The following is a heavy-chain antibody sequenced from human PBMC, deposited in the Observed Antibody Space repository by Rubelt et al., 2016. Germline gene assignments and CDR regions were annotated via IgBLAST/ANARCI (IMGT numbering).Heavy chain of an antibody. Sequence: QVQLVQSGAEVKKPGASVKVSCKASGYTFTSYGISWVRQAPGQGLEWMGWISAYNGNTNYAQKLQGRVTMTTDTSTSTAYMELRSLRSDDTAVDDCARDVGGNSVLYYFDYWGQGTLVTVSS. CDR1: GYTFTSYG. CDR3: ARDVGGNSVLYYFDY. CDR2: ISAYNGNT. V-gene: IGHV1-18*01. D-gene: IGHD4-23*01. J-gene: IGHJ4*02.